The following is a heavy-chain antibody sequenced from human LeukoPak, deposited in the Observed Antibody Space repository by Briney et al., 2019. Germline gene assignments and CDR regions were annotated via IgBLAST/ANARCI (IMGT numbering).Heavy chain of an antibody. Sequence: ASVKVSCKASGYTFTSYGISWVRQAPGQGLEWMGWISAYNGNTNYAQKLQGRVTMTTDTSTSTAYMELRSLRSDDTAVYYCARDDGLVGRTYYYDSSSAHFDYWGQGTLVTVSS. CDR2: ISAYNGNT. V-gene: IGHV1-18*01. D-gene: IGHD3-22*01. CDR1: GYTFTSYG. CDR3: ARDDGLVGRTYYYDSSSAHFDY. J-gene: IGHJ4*02.